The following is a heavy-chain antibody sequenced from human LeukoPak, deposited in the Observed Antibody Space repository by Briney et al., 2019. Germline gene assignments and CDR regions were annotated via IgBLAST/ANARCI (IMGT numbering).Heavy chain of an antibody. CDR2: IYYSGST. J-gene: IGHJ5*02. V-gene: IGHV4-39*07. CDR3: ARRGYDILTGYFFFDP. CDR1: GGPISSSSYY. Sequence: SETLSLTCTVSGGPISSSSYYWGWIRQPPGKGLEWVGSIYYSGSTYYNPSLKSRVTISVDKSKNQFSLKLSSVTAADTAVYYCARRGYDILTGYFFFDPWGQGTLVTVSS. D-gene: IGHD3-9*01.